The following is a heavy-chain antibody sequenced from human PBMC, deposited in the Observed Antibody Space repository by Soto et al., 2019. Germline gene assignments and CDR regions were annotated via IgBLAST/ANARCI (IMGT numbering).Heavy chain of an antibody. Sequence: ASVKVSCKPSGYTLTDYFMHWVRQAPGQGLEWMGCFNPKSGDTYYSQKFQGRVTLTRDMSITTAYMELSRMRSDDTAIYYRARSIGSYSYYGMDVWGQGTTVTVSS. J-gene: IGHJ6*02. V-gene: IGHV1-2*02. CDR3: ARSIGSYSYYGMDV. CDR1: GYTLTDYF. D-gene: IGHD1-26*01. CDR2: FNPKSGDT.